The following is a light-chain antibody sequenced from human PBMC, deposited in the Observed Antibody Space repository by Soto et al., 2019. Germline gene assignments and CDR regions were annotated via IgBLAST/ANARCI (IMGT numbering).Light chain of an antibody. CDR2: DAS. Sequence: EIVLTQSPATLSLSPGERATLSCRASQSVSSYLAWYQQKPGQAPRLLIYDASNRATGVPARFSGSGSGTDSLLAISSREPEDVAVYYCQQRSNLPPITFGQGTRLEIK. V-gene: IGKV3-11*01. CDR3: QQRSNLPPIT. J-gene: IGKJ5*01. CDR1: QSVSSY.